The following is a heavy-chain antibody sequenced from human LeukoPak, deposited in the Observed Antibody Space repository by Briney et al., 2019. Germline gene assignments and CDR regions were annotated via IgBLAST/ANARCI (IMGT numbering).Heavy chain of an antibody. CDR1: GGSFSGYY. J-gene: IGHJ4*02. CDR3: ARLRGGYSGYDYYFDY. V-gene: IGHV4-34*01. D-gene: IGHD5-12*01. CDR2: INHSGST. Sequence: PSETLSLTCAVYGGSFSGYYWSWIRQPPEKGLEWIGEINHSGSTNYNPSLKSRVTISVDTSKNQFSLKLSSVTAADTAVYYCARLRGGYSGYDYYFDYWGQGTLVTVSS.